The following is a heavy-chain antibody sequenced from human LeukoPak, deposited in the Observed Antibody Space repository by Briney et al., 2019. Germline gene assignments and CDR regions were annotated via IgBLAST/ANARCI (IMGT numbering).Heavy chain of an antibody. V-gene: IGHV3-7*03. CDR3: TTSGYSYPIDY. CDR2: VNRDGSET. Sequence: LGGSLRLSCAASGFALSSHWMTWVRQVPGRGPEWVANVNRDGSETYYLDSVKGRFTISKDNAKNSLYLQMNSLKTEDTAVYYCTTSGYSYPIDYWGQGTLVTVSS. J-gene: IGHJ4*02. CDR1: GFALSSHW. D-gene: IGHD5-18*01.